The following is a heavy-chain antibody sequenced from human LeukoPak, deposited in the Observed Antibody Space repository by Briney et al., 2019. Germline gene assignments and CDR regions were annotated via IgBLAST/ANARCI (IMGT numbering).Heavy chain of an antibody. J-gene: IGHJ5*02. CDR3: ARHGSGWYRDWFDP. CDR1: GYTFTSYG. Sequence: ASVKVSCKASGYTFTSYGISWVRQAPGQGLEWMGWITTYNGNTNYAQNLQGRVTMTTDTSTSTAYMELRSLRSEDTAVYYCARHGSGWYRDWFDPWGQGTLVTVSS. D-gene: IGHD6-19*01. V-gene: IGHV1-18*01. CDR2: ITTYNGNT.